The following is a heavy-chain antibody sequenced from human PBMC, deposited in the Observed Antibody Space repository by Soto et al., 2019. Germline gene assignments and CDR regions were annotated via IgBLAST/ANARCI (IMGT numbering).Heavy chain of an antibody. D-gene: IGHD3-16*02. CDR2: INAANGNT. V-gene: IGHV1-3*01. CDR3: ARSSWDGIIFYYGMDV. CDR1: GNSLTSVA. Sequence: ASVKVSCKASGNSLTSVAMHWVRQAPGQRLEWMGWINAANGNTRYSRKFQGRVTISRDTSASTVYMELSSLRSEDTAVYFCARSSWDGIIFYYGMDVWGQGTTVTVSS. J-gene: IGHJ6*02.